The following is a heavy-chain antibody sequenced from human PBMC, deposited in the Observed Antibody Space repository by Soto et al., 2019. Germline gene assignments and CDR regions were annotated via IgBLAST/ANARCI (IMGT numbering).Heavy chain of an antibody. Sequence: QVQLVQSGAEVKKPGSSVKVSCKASGGTFSSYAISWVRQAPGQGLEWMGGIIPIFGTVNYAQKFQGRVMITADEATSTAYMELSSLRAEDTAVYDCARGGHCSGGSCYSYLADYWGQGTLVTVSS. CDR3: ARGGHCSGGSCYSYLADY. J-gene: IGHJ4*02. CDR1: GGTFSSYA. V-gene: IGHV1-69*01. D-gene: IGHD2-15*01. CDR2: IIPIFGTV.